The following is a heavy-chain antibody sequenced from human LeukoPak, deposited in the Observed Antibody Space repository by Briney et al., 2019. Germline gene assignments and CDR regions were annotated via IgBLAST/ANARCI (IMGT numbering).Heavy chain of an antibody. CDR1: GVSINGYY. D-gene: IGHD5-18*01. CDR2: IYFSGST. CDR3: ARGEALVSNYGMDV. V-gene: IGHV4-59*01. J-gene: IGHJ6*04. Sequence: PSETLSLTCTVSGVSINGYYWNWIRQPPGKGLECIGYIYFSGSTSYNPSLKSRVTMSVDTSRNQFSLKLSSVTAADTAVYYCARGEALVSNYGMDVWAKGTTVTVSS.